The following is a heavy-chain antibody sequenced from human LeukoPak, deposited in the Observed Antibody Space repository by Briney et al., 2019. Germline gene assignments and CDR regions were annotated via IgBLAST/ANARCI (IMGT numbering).Heavy chain of an antibody. D-gene: IGHD1-7*01. Sequence: GSLRLSCAASECPLSNYEMNWVRQAPGKGLEWVSYISSSGGTILYADSVKGRFSISRDNAKKSLYLQMNSLRAEDTAVFYCATVGITGITQVFDNWGQGTLVTVSS. V-gene: IGHV3-48*03. CDR3: ATVGITGITQVFDN. CDR1: ECPLSNYE. J-gene: IGHJ4*02. CDR2: ISSSGGTI.